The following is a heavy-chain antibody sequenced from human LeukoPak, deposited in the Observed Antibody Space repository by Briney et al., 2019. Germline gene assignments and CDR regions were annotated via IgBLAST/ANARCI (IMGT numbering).Heavy chain of an antibody. D-gene: IGHD3-16*01. Sequence: GGSLRLSCAASGFTFDDYAMHWVRQAPGKGLEWVSGIGWNSGSIGYADSVKGRFTISRDNAKNSLYLQMNSLRVEDTAVYYCLQGGFDYWGQGALVTVSS. CDR2: IGWNSGSI. V-gene: IGHV3-9*01. CDR3: LQGGFDY. CDR1: GFTFDDYA. J-gene: IGHJ4*02.